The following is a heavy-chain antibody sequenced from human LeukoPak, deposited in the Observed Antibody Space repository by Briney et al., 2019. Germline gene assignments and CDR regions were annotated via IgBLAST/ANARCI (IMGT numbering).Heavy chain of an antibody. V-gene: IGHV4-39*07. CDR3: AREKIAARPRLGAFDI. J-gene: IGHJ3*02. D-gene: IGHD6-6*01. CDR2: IYHSGST. CDR1: GGSISSSGYY. Sequence: SETLSLTCTVSGGSISSSGYYWGWIRQPPGKGLEWIGYIYHSGSTYYNPSLKSRVTISVDRSKNQFSLKLSSVTAADTAVYYCAREKIAARPRLGAFDIWGQGTMVTVSS.